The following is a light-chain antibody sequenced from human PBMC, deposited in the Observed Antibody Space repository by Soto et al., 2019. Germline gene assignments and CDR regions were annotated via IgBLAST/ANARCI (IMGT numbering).Light chain of an antibody. CDR2: EDY. Sequence: FVLTQPDSCSASPGKTVIISCTRSSGTIGSNYVQWYQQRPGRAPTTVIYEDYQRPSGVPDRFSGSTDSSSSSASLTISGLQNEDEADYYCQYYDDRDNVIFGAGTKVTVL. CDR1: SGTIGSNY. J-gene: IGLJ1*01. V-gene: IGLV6-57*03. CDR3: QYYDDRDNVI.